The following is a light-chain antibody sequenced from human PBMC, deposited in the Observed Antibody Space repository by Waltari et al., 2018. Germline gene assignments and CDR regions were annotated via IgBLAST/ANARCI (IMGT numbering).Light chain of an antibody. J-gene: IGKJ5*01. V-gene: IGKV1-12*01. CDR1: KPIGYW. Sequence: DIQMTQSPSYVSTFVGDRVTITCRASKPIGYWLAWYQQKPGKAPKLLIYAASSLQSGVPSRFSGSGSGTDFTLTINDLQPEDVATYYCQEADGFLSITFGQGTRLEIK. CDR3: QEADGFLSIT. CDR2: AAS.